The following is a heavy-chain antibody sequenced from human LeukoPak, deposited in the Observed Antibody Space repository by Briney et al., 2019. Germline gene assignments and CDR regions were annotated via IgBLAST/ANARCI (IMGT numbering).Heavy chain of an antibody. D-gene: IGHD2-15*01. CDR1: GGSFSGYY. V-gene: IGHV4-34*01. CDR3: ARVYHYCSGGSCYSGRFDP. CDR2: INHSGST. Sequence: PSETLSLTCAVYGGSFSGYYWSWIRQPPGKGLEWIGEINHSGSTNYNPSLKSRVTISVDTSKNQFSLKLSSVTAADTAVYYCARVYHYCSGGSCYSGRFDPWGQGTLVTVSS. J-gene: IGHJ5*02.